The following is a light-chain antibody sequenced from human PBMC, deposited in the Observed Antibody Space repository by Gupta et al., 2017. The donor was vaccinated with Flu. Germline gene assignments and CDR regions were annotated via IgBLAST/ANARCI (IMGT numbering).Light chain of an antibody. V-gene: IGKV3-11*01. CDR3: QQRSNWPPT. CDR2: DAS. CDR1: QSVSSY. J-gene: IGKJ5*01. Sequence: EIVLTHSPATLSLSPGESATLSCRASQSVSSYLAWYQQKPGQAPRLLIYDASNRATGIPARFSGSGSGTDFTLTISSLEPEDFAVYYCQQRSNWPPTFGQGTRLEIK.